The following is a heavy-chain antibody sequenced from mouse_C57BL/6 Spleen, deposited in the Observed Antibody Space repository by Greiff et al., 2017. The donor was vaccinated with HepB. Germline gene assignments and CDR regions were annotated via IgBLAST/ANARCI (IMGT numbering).Heavy chain of an antibody. V-gene: IGHV1-64*01. CDR3: TRSATVVAKGYYFDY. D-gene: IGHD1-1*01. Sequence: QVQLQQPGAELVKPGASVKLSCKASGYTFTSYWMHWVKQRPGQGLEWIGMIHPNSGSTNYNEKFKSKATLTVDKSSSTAYMQLSSLTSEDSAVYYWTRSATVVAKGYYFDYWGQGTTLTVSS. J-gene: IGHJ2*01. CDR1: GYTFTSYW. CDR2: IHPNSGST.